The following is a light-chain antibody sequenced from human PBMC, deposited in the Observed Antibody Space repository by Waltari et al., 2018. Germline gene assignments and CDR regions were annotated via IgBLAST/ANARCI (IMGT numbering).Light chain of an antibody. CDR2: DKN. CDR3: HSRDASGVAGS. CDR1: SLRSYY. J-gene: IGLJ2*01. V-gene: IGLV3-19*01. Sequence: SSELTQDPAVSVAMGQTVRLTCQDDSLRSYYASWYQQRPGQAPILFIYDKNNRPSGVPDRFSGSSSHNAGSLTITGAQAEDEASYYCHSRDASGVAGSFGGGTKLTVL.